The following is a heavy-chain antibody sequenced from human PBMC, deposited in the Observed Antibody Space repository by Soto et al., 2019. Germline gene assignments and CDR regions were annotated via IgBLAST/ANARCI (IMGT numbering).Heavy chain of an antibody. D-gene: IGHD2-2*01. V-gene: IGHV1-18*01. CDR3: ARDLRTVVVPAANYMDV. J-gene: IGHJ6*03. CDR1: GYTFTSYD. CDR2: ISAYNGNT. Sequence: ASVKVSCKASGYTFTSYDISWVRQAPGQGLEWMGWISAYNGNTNYAQKLQGRVTMTTDTSTSTAYMELRSLRSDDTAVYYCARDLRTVVVPAANYMDVWGKGTTVTVSS.